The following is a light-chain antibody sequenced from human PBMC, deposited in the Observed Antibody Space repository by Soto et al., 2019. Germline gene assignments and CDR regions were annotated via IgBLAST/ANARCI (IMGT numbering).Light chain of an antibody. CDR3: QQLNSYPRN. Sequence: DIQLTQSPSFLSASIGDRVTITCRASQGISSDLAWYQQKPGKAPKLLIHAASTLQSGVPSRFSGSGSGTEFTLTISRLQPEDFAAYYCQQLNSYPRNFGPGTKVEIK. V-gene: IGKV1-9*01. CDR1: QGISSD. CDR2: AAS. J-gene: IGKJ3*01.